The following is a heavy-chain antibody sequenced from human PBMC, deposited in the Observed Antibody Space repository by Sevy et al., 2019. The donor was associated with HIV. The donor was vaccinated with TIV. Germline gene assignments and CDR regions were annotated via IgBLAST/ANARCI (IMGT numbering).Heavy chain of an antibody. CDR3: ARLDTKIKIFGVPRGAY. CDR2: INHNGVT. V-gene: IGHV4-34*01. D-gene: IGHD3-3*01. CDR1: GGSFSDFY. Sequence: SETLSLTCTVYGGSFSDFYWNWMRQPPGKGLEWMGEINHNGVTNYNPSLKSRVTISADAPNRQFFLNLSSVTAADTAVYYCARLDTKIKIFGVPRGAYWGPGTLVTVSS. J-gene: IGHJ4*02.